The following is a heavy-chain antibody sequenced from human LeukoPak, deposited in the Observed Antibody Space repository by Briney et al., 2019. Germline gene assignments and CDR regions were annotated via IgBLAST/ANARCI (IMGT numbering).Heavy chain of an antibody. J-gene: IGHJ3*02. D-gene: IGHD3-16*01. CDR3: ARIIMITFGGVNRAFDI. CDR1: GGSFSGYY. V-gene: IGHV4-34*01. CDR2: INHSGST. Sequence: PSETLSLTCAVHGGSFSGYYWSWIRQPPGKGLEWIGEINHSGSTNYNPSLKSRVTISVDTSKNQFSLKLSSVTAADTAVYYCARIIMITFGGVNRAFDIWGQGTMVTVSS.